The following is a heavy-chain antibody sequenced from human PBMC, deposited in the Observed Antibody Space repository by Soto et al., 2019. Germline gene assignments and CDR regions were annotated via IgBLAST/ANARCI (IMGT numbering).Heavy chain of an antibody. CDR2: IDPSDSYT. Sequence: EVQLVQSGAEVKKPGESLRISCKGSGYSFTNYCINWVRQMPGKGLEWMGKIDPSDSYTNYSPSFQGHVTISADKSIXXAYVQWNILRASDTAMYYCARHAIGAIGSDSWFDPWGQGTLVTVSS. V-gene: IGHV5-10-1*01. CDR1: GYSFTNYC. CDR3: ARHAIGAIGSDSWFDP. J-gene: IGHJ5*02. D-gene: IGHD6-13*01.